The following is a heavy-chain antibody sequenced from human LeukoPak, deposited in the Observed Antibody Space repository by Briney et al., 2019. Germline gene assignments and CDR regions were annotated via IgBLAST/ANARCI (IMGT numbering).Heavy chain of an antibody. D-gene: IGHD6-19*01. CDR1: GGSISSSNW. CDR3: ARQKRQEWLVRGDALDI. V-gene: IGHV4-4*02. CDR2: IYHSGST. Sequence: SETLSLTCAVSGGSISSSNWRSWVRQPPGKGLEWIGEIYHSGSTNYNPSLKSRVTISVDKSKNQFSLKLSSVTAADTAVYYCARQKRQEWLVRGDALDIWGQGTMVTVSS. J-gene: IGHJ3*02.